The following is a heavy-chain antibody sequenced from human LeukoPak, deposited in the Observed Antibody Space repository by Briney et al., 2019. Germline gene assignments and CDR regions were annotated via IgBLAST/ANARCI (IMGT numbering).Heavy chain of an antibody. V-gene: IGHV3-72*01. Sequence: GGSLRLSCAASGFTFSRYWMTWVRQAPGEGLEWVGHTRNKANNYATEYAASVKGRFTISRDDSRNSVYLQMNSLKTEDTAVYYCTRWRSGTSDWGQGTLVTVSS. CDR1: GFTFSRYW. CDR2: TRNKANNYAT. D-gene: IGHD4-23*01. J-gene: IGHJ1*01. CDR3: TRWRSGTSD.